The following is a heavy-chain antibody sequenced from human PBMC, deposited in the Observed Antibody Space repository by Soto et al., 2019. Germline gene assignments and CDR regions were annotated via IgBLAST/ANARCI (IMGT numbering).Heavy chain of an antibody. CDR1: GGTFSSYA. J-gene: IGHJ5*02. Sequence: GASVKVSCKASGGTFSSYAISWVRQAPGQGLEWMGGIIPIFGTANYAQKFQGRVTITADESMSTAYMELSSLRSEDTAVYYCARGKQRHIQSMPYNWFDPWGQGTLVTVSS. CDR3: ARGKQRHIQSMPYNWFDP. D-gene: IGHD1-1*01. V-gene: IGHV1-69*13. CDR2: IIPIFGTA.